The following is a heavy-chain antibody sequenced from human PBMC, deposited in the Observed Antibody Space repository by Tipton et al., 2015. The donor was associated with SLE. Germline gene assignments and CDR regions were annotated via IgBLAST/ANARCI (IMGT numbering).Heavy chain of an antibody. J-gene: IGHJ6*02. CDR1: GGSISSGSYY. CDR2: INHSGST. V-gene: IGHV4-39*07. D-gene: IGHD3-3*01. Sequence: TLSLTCTVSGGSISSGSYYWSWIRQPPGKGLEWIGEINHSGSTNYNPSLKSRVTISVDTSKNQFSLKLSSVTAADTAVYYCARGRGLEWTIYYYYGMDVWGQGTTVTVSS. CDR3: ARGRGLEWTIYYYYGMDV.